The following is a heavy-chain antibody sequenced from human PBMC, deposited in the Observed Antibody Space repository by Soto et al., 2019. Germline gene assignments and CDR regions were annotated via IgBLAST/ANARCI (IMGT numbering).Heavy chain of an antibody. CDR3: ARDRHYYGSGSADWYFDL. CDR2: ISAYNGNT. V-gene: IGHV1-18*01. Sequence: QVQLVQSGAEVKKPGASVKVSCKASGYTFTSYGISWVRQAPGQGLEWMGWISAYNGNTNYAQKLQGRVTMTTDTSRSTAYMELRSLRSDDTAVYYCARDRHYYGSGSADWYFDLWGRGTLVTVSS. D-gene: IGHD3-10*01. J-gene: IGHJ2*01. CDR1: GYTFTSYG.